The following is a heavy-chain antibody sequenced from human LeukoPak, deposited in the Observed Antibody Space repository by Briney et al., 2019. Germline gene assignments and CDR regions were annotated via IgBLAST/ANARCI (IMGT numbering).Heavy chain of an antibody. Sequence: ASQSRSLTCTVSGRSISSYYWSWIRQFPGKGLEWIGYIYYSGSTNYNPSLKSRVTISLDTSKNQFSLKPISVTAADTAVYYCARAYGGYSSSPYNWLDPWGQGTLVTVSS. CDR3: ARAYGGYSSSPYNWLDP. V-gene: IGHV4-59*01. CDR1: GRSISSYY. J-gene: IGHJ5*02. CDR2: IYYSGST. D-gene: IGHD6-6*01.